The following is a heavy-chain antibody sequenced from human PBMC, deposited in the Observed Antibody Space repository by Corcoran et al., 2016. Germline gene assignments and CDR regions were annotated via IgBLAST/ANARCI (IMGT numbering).Heavy chain of an antibody. V-gene: IGHV1-46*01. Sequence: QVQLVQSGAEVKKPGASVKVSCKASGYTFPSYYMHWVRQAPGQGLEWMGIINPSGGSTSYAQKFQGRVTMTRDTSTSTVYMELSSLGSEDTAVYYCARGLFWSGYYYYYGMDVWGQGTTVTVSS. CDR2: INPSGGST. J-gene: IGHJ6*02. CDR1: GYTFPSYY. D-gene: IGHD3-3*01. CDR3: ARGLFWSGYYYYYGMDV.